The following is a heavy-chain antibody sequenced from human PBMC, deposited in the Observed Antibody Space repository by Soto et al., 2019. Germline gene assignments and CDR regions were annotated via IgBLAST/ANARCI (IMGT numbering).Heavy chain of an antibody. J-gene: IGHJ6*02. D-gene: IGHD3-22*01. CDR3: SRGPYDSSGYYRDYYYYGMDV. CDR1: GYTFTSYA. V-gene: IGHV1-3*01. CDR2: INAGNGNT. Sequence: VASVKVSFKASGYTFTSYAMHWLRQAPGQRLEWMGWINAGNGNTKYSQKFQGRVTITRDTSASTAYMELSSLRSEDTAVYYCSRGPYDSSGYYRDYYYYGMDVWGQGTTVTVSS.